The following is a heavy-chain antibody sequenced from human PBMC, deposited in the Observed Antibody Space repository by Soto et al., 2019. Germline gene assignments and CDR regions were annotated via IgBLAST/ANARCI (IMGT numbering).Heavy chain of an antibody. V-gene: IGHV3-30*18. D-gene: IGHD6-13*01. Sequence: QVQLVESGGGVVQPGRSLRLSCAASGFTFSSYGMHWVRQAPGKGLEWVAVISYDGDYQYYADSVKGRFTISRDNSKNTLYLQMSTLRPEDTAVYFFAKSRGGSSWYEGDSWGQGTLVTVSS. CDR3: AKSRGGSSWYEGDS. J-gene: IGHJ4*02. CDR1: GFTFSSYG. CDR2: ISYDGDYQ.